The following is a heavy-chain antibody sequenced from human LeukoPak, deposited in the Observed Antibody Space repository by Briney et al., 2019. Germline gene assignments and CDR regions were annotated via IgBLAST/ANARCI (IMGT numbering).Heavy chain of an antibody. Sequence: SETLSLTWTVAGGSISTFYSTWIRQPPGKGLEWIGNIYYTGNANYNLSLKSRVTISVDTSKNQFPLSMTSVTATDTAVYYCARYGLLVGVYDFDFWGQGTLVTVSS. CDR2: IYYTGNA. D-gene: IGHD5/OR15-5a*01. V-gene: IGHV4-59*01. J-gene: IGHJ3*01. CDR3: ARYGLLVGVYDFDF. CDR1: GGSISTFY.